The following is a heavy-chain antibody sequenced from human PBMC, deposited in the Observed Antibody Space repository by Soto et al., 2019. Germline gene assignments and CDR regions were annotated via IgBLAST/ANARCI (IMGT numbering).Heavy chain of an antibody. D-gene: IGHD6-13*01. V-gene: IGHV3-7*01. J-gene: IGHJ4*02. CDR3: VRDIRGSSSTN. CDR2: INQDGSSK. Sequence: EVQLVESGGGLVQPGGSLRLSCAASGFTFSSYWRSWVRQAPGKGLGWVATINQDGSSKSYVDSVKGLFTISRDNAKNSLYLQMNGLRAGDTAVYYCVRDIRGSSSTNWGQGTLLTVSS. CDR1: GFTFSSYW.